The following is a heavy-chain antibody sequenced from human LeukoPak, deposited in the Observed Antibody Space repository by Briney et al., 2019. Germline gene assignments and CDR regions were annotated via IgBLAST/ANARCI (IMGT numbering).Heavy chain of an antibody. CDR2: IRGGGET. D-gene: IGHD1-1*01. V-gene: IGHV3-23*01. CDR1: GFSFSTYA. CDR3: AKANWVSNADAVW. J-gene: IGHJ4*02. Sequence: GGSLRLSCAASGFSFSTYAMSWVRQAPARGPEWFSSIRGGGETFYADFAKGRFTLSRDDSRNTVYLQLNNLRVEDTAIYYCAKANWVSNADAVWWGQGTQVTVSS.